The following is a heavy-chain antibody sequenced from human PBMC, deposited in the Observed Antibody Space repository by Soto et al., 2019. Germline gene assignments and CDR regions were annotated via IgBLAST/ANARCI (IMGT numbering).Heavy chain of an antibody. Sequence: GGSLRLSCAASGFTFSNAWMNWVRQAPGKGLEWVGRIKSKTDGGTTDYAAPVKGRFTISRDDSKNTLYLQMNSLKTEDTAVYYCTTDHSLIVVVSYYYGMDVWGQGTTVTVSS. CDR3: TTDHSLIVVVSYYYGMDV. D-gene: IGHD3-22*01. CDR2: IKSKTDGGTT. V-gene: IGHV3-15*07. CDR1: GFTFSNAW. J-gene: IGHJ6*02.